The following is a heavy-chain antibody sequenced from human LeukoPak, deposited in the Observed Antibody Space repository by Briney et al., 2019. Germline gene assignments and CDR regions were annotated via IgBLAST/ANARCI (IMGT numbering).Heavy chain of an antibody. CDR3: AAKTIVGAFYYFDY. CDR2: FDPEDGET. Sequence: ASVKVSCKVSGYTLTALSMHWVRQAPGKGLEWMGGFDPEDGETIYAQKFQGRVTMTEDTSTDTAYMELSSLRSEDTAVYYCAAKTIVGAFYYFDYWGQGTLVTVSS. V-gene: IGHV1-24*01. D-gene: IGHD1-26*01. CDR1: GYTLTALS. J-gene: IGHJ4*02.